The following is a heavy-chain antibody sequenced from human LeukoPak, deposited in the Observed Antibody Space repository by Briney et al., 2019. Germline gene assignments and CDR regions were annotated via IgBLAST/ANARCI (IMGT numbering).Heavy chain of an antibody. D-gene: IGHD2-15*01. Sequence: GGSLRLSCAASGFTFKTYTMTWVRLAPQKGLEWVSSITGSGGTTYYADSVKGRFTISRDNSKNTLYLQMNSLRAEDTAVYYCASLGWTASDFDYWGQGTLVTVSS. CDR1: GFTFKTYT. V-gene: IGHV3-23*01. CDR3: ASLGWTASDFDY. J-gene: IGHJ4*02. CDR2: ITGSGGTT.